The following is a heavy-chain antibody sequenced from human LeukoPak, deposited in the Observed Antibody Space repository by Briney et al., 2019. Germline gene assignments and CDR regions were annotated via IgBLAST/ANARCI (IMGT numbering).Heavy chain of an antibody. CDR3: ARGIVTYYDILTGYPLSNDYFDY. V-gene: IGHV4-34*01. Sequence: SETLSLTCAVYGGSFSGYYWSWIRQPPGKGLEWIGEINHSGSTNYNPSLKNRATISLDTSKNQFSLKLSSVTAADTAVYYCARGIVTYYDILTGYPLSNDYFDYWGQGTLVTVSS. CDR2: INHSGST. D-gene: IGHD3-9*01. CDR1: GGSFSGYY. J-gene: IGHJ4*02.